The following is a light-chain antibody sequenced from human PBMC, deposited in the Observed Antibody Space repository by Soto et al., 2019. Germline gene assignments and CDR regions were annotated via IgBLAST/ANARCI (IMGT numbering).Light chain of an antibody. CDR3: QHYDSSPT. CDR1: QSVSSNY. J-gene: IGKJ2*01. V-gene: IGKV3-20*01. Sequence: EIVLTQSPGTLSLSPGEGATLSCKASQSVSSNYLAWYQQKPGQAPRLLIYGASSRAAGIPGKFSGSGSGTDFTLTISRLEPEDFAVSFCQHYDSSPTFGLGTKLEIK. CDR2: GAS.